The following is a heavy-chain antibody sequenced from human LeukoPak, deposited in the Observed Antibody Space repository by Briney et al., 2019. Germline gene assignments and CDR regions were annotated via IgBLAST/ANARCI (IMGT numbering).Heavy chain of an antibody. CDR3: ARLREYAVGELFYFDY. V-gene: IGHV4-59*08. CDR1: GGSISSYY. Sequence: PSETLSLTCTVSGGSISSYYWSWIRQPPGKGLEWIGYIYYSGSTNYNPSLKSRVTISVDTSKNQFSLRLSSVTAADTAVYYCARLREYAVGELFYFDYWGQGTLVTVSS. D-gene: IGHD3-10*01. J-gene: IGHJ4*02. CDR2: IYYSGST.